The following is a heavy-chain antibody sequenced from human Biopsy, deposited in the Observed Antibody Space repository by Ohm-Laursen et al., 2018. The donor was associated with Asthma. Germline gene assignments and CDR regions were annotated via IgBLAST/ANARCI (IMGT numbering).Heavy chain of an antibody. Sequence: SLRLSCTASGFAVSRDHMFWVRQAPGKGLEWVSVIYSGGTSHTADSLRGRFTISRDYSKNTLYLQMNRLIAEETAVYYCARGGRSNWSHYYFDYWGQGTLVTVSS. CDR3: ARGGRSNWSHYYFDY. V-gene: IGHV3-53*01. D-gene: IGHD1-20*01. CDR1: GFAVSRDH. J-gene: IGHJ4*01. CDR2: IYSGGTS.